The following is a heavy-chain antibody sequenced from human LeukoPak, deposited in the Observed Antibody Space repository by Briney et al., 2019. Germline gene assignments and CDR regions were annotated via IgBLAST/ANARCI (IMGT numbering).Heavy chain of an antibody. CDR3: AQGPVLYYFDY. V-gene: IGHV3-23*01. CDR2: ISGSGGST. J-gene: IGHJ4*02. CDR1: GFTFSSYA. D-gene: IGHD3-10*01. Sequence: GGSLRLSCAASGFTFSSYAMSWVRQAPGKGLEWVSAISGSGGSTYYADSVKGRSTISRDNSKNTLYLQMNSLRAEDTAVYYCAQGPVLYYFDYWGQGTLVTVSS.